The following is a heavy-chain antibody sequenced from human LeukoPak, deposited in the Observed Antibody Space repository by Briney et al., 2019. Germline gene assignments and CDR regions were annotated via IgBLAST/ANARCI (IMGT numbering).Heavy chain of an antibody. V-gene: IGHV3-66*01. CDR2: IYSGGST. J-gene: IGHJ4*02. D-gene: IGHD6-13*01. Sequence: GGSLRLSCAASGFTVSSNYMSWVRQAPGKGLEWVSVIYSGGSTYYADSVKGIFIISRDNCKNTLYLQINSLGAENTAVYYCARGGISSSSPVNWGQGTLVTVSS. CDR3: ARGGISSSSPVN. CDR1: GFTVSSNY.